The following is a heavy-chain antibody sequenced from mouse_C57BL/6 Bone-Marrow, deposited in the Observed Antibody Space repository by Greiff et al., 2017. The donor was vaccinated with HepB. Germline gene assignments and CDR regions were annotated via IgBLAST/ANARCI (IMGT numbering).Heavy chain of an antibody. CDR1: GYTFTDYY. D-gene: IGHD6-5*01. CDR2: INPNNGGT. CDR3: ARGTTLYYYAMDY. J-gene: IGHJ4*01. Sequence: EVKLQQSGPELVKPGASVKISCKASGYTFTDYYMNWVKQSHGKSLEWIGDINPNNGGTSYNQKFKGKATLTVDKSSSTAYMELRSLTSEDSAVYYCARGTTLYYYAMDYWGQGTSVTVSS. V-gene: IGHV1-26*01.